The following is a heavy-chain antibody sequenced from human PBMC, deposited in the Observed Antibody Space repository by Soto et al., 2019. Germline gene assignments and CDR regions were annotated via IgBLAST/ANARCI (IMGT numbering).Heavy chain of an antibody. CDR1: GYIFTDHC. Sequence: EVQVVQSGAEVKEPGESLKISCKGCGYIFTDHCIVWVRQMAGKGLEWVGIICAGYSNIIYSPSVQGQVTISADMSISSAYLQWGSLKASDNAIYYCARRHYCRGDCTINPDYYYGIDVWSQGTTVTVSS. CDR2: ICAGYSNI. D-gene: IGHD2-21*02. CDR3: ARRHYCRGDCTINPDYYYGIDV. J-gene: IGHJ6*02. V-gene: IGHV5-51*01.